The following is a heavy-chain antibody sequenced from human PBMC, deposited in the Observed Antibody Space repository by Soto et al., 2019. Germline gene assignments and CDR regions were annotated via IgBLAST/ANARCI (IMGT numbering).Heavy chain of an antibody. CDR2: IIPIFGTA. D-gene: IGHD3-9*01. J-gene: IGHJ5*02. V-gene: IGHV1-69*12. Sequence: QVQLVQSGAEVKKPGSSVKVSCKASGGTFSSYAISWVRQAPGQGLEWMGGIIPIFGTANYAQKFQGRVTITADESTSTAYMERSSLRSEDTAVYYCARREVLGDNDILTGRWFDPWGQGTLVTVSS. CDR3: ARREVLGDNDILTGRWFDP. CDR1: GGTFSSYA.